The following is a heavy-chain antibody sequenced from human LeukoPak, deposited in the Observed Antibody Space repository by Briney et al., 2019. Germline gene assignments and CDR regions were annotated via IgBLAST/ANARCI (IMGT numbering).Heavy chain of an antibody. Sequence: PSETLSLTCTVSGGSISSGNYYWSWIRQHPGKGLEWIEYIYYSGNTYYNPSLKSRVAISVDTSKNQFSLKLSSVTAADTAVYYCARDRLYYFDYWGQGTLVTVSS. CDR3: ARDRLYYFDY. D-gene: IGHD4/OR15-4a*01. J-gene: IGHJ4*02. V-gene: IGHV4-31*03. CDR1: GGSISSGNYY. CDR2: IYYSGNT.